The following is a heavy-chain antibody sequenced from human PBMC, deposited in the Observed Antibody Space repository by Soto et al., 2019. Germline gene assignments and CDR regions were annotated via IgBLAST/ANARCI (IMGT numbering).Heavy chain of an antibody. CDR3: ARDPSRGSDWARYLDL. CDR2: IIPIFGTA. V-gene: IGHV1-69*13. Sequence: ASVKVSCKASGGTFSSYAISWVRQAPGQGLEWMGGIIPIFGTANYAQKFQGRVTITADESTSTAYMELNSLRADDSAVYYCARDPSRGSDWARYLDLWGRGTLVTVSS. D-gene: IGHD1-26*01. J-gene: IGHJ2*01. CDR1: GGTFSSYA.